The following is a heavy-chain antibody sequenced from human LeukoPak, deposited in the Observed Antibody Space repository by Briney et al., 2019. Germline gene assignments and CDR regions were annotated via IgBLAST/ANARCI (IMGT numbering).Heavy chain of an antibody. D-gene: IGHD3-22*01. Sequence: GGSLRLSCAASGFPFSTYDMHWVRQAPDKGLQWVAVISSDGYRTDYPDSVKGRFTISRDNSKKMLYLQMNSLRPEDTAVYYCAKDATDSVGYEYYFDYWGQGTLVTVSS. CDR2: ISSDGYRT. CDR3: AKDATDSVGYEYYFDY. J-gene: IGHJ4*02. CDR1: GFPFSTYD. V-gene: IGHV3-30*18.